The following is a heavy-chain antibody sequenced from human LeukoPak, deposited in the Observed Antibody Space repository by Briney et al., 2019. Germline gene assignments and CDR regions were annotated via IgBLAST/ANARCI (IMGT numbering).Heavy chain of an antibody. CDR2: IYHSGST. Sequence: PPETLSLTCAVSGYSISSGYYWGWIRQPPGKGLEWIGSIYHSGSTYYNPSLKSRVTISVDTPKNQFSLKLSSVTAADTAVYYCARTLYDILTGNPFDYWGQGTLVTVSS. D-gene: IGHD3-9*01. V-gene: IGHV4-38-2*01. J-gene: IGHJ4*02. CDR3: ARTLYDILTGNPFDY. CDR1: GYSISSGYY.